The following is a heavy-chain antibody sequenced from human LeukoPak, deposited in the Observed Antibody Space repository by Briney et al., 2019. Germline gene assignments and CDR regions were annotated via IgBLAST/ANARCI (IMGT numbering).Heavy chain of an antibody. J-gene: IGHJ5*02. Sequence: ASVKVSCKTSGYTFTKYLIHWVRQAPGQGLEWMGTINPQGDITNYAQRFQGRITLTEDTSTSTVYLELSSLTSEDTAVYYCARPSYCVADNCGYWLDPWGPGTLVAVSS. CDR1: GYTFTKYL. CDR2: INPQGDIT. CDR3: ARPSYCVADNCGYWLDP. D-gene: IGHD2-21*01. V-gene: IGHV1-46*01.